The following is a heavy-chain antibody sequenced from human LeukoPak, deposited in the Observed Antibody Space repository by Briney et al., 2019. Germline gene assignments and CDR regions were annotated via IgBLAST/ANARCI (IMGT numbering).Heavy chain of an antibody. CDR3: ARLFQRNELNYYDSSGYSLGY. CDR1: GYTFTSYD. CDR2: MNPNSGNT. J-gene: IGHJ4*02. V-gene: IGHV1-8*03. D-gene: IGHD3-22*01. Sequence: ASVKVSCKASGYTFTSYDINWVRQATGQGLEWMGWMNPNSGNTGYAQKFQGRVTITRNTSIRTAYMELSSLRSEDTAVYYCARLFQRNELNYYDSSGYSLGYWGQGTLVTVSS.